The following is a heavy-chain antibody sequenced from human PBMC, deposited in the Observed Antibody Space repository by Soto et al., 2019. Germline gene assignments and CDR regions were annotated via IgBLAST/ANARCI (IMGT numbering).Heavy chain of an antibody. CDR2: INHSGST. V-gene: IGHV4-34*01. D-gene: IGHD5-18*01. Sequence: SETLSLTCAVYGGSFSGYYWSWIRQPPGKGLEWIGEINHSGSTNYNPSLKSRVTISVDTSKNQFSLKLSSVTAADTAVYYCARGPLYSHGPPYYMDVWGKGTTVTVSS. CDR3: ARGPLYSHGPPYYMDV. J-gene: IGHJ6*03. CDR1: GGSFSGYY.